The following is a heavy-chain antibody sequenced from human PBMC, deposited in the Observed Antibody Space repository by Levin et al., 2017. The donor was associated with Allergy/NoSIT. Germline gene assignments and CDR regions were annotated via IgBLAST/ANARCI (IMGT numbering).Heavy chain of an antibody. CDR1: GGSISSSSYY. CDR3: ARHIFRGVVPAAIFVSDGYFDL. J-gene: IGHJ2*01. V-gene: IGHV4-39*01. CDR2: IYYSGST. D-gene: IGHD2-2*01. Sequence: KASETLSLTCTVSGGSISSSSYYWGWIRQPPGKGLEWIGSIYYSGSTYYNPSLKSRVTISVDTSKNQFSLKLSSVTAADTAVYYCARHIFRGVVPAAIFVSDGYFDLWGRGTLVTVSS.